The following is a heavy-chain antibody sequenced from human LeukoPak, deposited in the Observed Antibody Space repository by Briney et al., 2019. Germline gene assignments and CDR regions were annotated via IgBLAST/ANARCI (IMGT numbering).Heavy chain of an antibody. CDR2: IYYSGST. V-gene: IGHV4-39*07. Sequence: MASETLSLTCTVSGGSISSSSYYWGWIRQPPGKGLEWIGSIYYSGSTYYNPSLKSRVTISVDTSKNQFSLKLSSVTAADTAVYYCAREMDDTAMVTLIDYWGQGTLVTVSS. CDR1: GGSISSSSYY. J-gene: IGHJ4*02. CDR3: AREMDDTAMVTLIDY. D-gene: IGHD5-18*01.